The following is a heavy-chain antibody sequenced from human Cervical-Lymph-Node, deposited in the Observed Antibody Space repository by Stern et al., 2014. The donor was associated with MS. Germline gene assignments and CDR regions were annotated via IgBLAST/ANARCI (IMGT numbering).Heavy chain of an antibody. CDR1: GYRFTNNW. CDR3: ARRGHGYMGIDF. V-gene: IGHV5-51*03. D-gene: IGHD1-1*01. Sequence: VQLQESGAEVKKPGESLRISCEVSGYRFTNNWIGWVRQMPGKGLEWMGIIYPGDSETRYRPSFQSQGNILVAKSNTTAYLQWSSLKASDTAIYYCARRGHGYMGIDFWGQGTLVTVSS. CDR2: IYPGDSET. J-gene: IGHJ4*02.